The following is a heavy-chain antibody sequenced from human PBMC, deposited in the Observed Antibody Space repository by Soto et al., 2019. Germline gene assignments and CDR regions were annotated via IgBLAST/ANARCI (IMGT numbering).Heavy chain of an antibody. CDR3: ARVMRQQLLDYYYYGMDV. V-gene: IGHV1-8*01. D-gene: IGHD6-13*01. Sequence: GASVKVSCKASGYTFTSYDINWVRQATGQGLEWMGWMNPNSGNTGYAQKFQGRVTMTRNTSISTAYMELSSLRSEDTAVYYCARVMRQQLLDYYYYGMDVWGQGTTVTVSS. CDR2: MNPNSGNT. CDR1: GYTFTSYD. J-gene: IGHJ6*02.